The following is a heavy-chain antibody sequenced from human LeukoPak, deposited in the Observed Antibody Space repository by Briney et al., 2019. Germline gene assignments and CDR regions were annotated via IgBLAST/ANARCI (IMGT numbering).Heavy chain of an antibody. J-gene: IGHJ6*02. V-gene: IGHV3-23*01. D-gene: IGHD1-26*01. CDR3: AKDVHPGGGGMDV. CDR1: GFTFRTLA. Sequence: QAGGSLRLSCAASGFTFRTLAMNWVRQAPGKGLEWVSTISDNGRSTHYADSVKGRFTISRDNSKNTLDLQMNSLKAEDTAIYYCAKDVHPGGGGMDVWGQGTTVTVSS. CDR2: ISDNGRST.